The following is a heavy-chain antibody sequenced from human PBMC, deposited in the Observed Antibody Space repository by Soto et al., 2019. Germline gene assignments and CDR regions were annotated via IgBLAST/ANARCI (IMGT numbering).Heavy chain of an antibody. J-gene: IGHJ5*02. CDR3: ARVPDR. CDR1: GGSIGGGGYS. Sequence: SETLCLTCGVSGGSIGGGGYSWSWIRQPPGKGLEWIGYIYHSGSTYYNPSLKSRVTISVDRSKNQFSLKLSSVTAADTAVYYCARVPDRWGQGTLVTVSS. CDR2: IYHSGST. V-gene: IGHV4-30-2*01. D-gene: IGHD2-2*01.